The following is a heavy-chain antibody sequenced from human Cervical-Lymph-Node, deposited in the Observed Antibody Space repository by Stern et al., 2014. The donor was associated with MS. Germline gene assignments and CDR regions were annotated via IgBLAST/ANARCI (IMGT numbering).Heavy chain of an antibody. J-gene: IGHJ4*02. CDR3: ATGVSSGYATYYLDY. Sequence: VQLVESGGGLVQPGRSLRLSCAASGFTFDDYAMHWVRQAPGKGLEWVSGINWNTGNIVYADSVKGRFTISRDNAKNSLYLQMNSLRSEDTALYYCATGVSSGYATYYLDYWGQGILVTVSS. CDR1: GFTFDDYA. CDR2: INWNTGNI. V-gene: IGHV3-9*01. D-gene: IGHD3-22*01.